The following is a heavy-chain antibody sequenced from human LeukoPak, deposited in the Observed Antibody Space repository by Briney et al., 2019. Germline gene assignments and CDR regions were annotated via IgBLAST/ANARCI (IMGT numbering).Heavy chain of an antibody. CDR3: ARGPPATYDFWSGYYAPADY. J-gene: IGHJ4*02. V-gene: IGHV3-21*01. CDR2: ISSSSSYI. CDR1: GFTFSSYS. Sequence: GGSLRLSCAASGFTFSSYSMNWVRQAPGKGLEWVSSISSSSSYIYYADSVKGRFTISRDNAKNSLYLQMNSLRAEDTAVYYCARGPPATYDFWSGYYAPADYWGQGTLVTVSS. D-gene: IGHD3-3*01.